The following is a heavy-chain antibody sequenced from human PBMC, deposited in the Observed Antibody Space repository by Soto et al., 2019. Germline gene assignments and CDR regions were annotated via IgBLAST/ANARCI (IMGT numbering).Heavy chain of an antibody. V-gene: IGHV1-69*13. D-gene: IGHD3-10*02. CDR3: ARDPLSSFAMDV. CDR2: IIPTFGRT. CDR1: GDTFSSYA. J-gene: IGHJ6*04. Sequence: GXSVKVSCKASGDTFSSYAISWVRQAPGKGLEWMGKIIPTFGRTNYAQKFQGRLTISADDSTSTAYMELSSLLSEDTAVYYCARDPLSSFAMDVWGKGSTVTVSS.